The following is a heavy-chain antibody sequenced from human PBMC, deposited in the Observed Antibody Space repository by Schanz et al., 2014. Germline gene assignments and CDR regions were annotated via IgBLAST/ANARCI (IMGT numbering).Heavy chain of an antibody. V-gene: IGHV1-2*02. Sequence: QVQLVQSGAEVKKPGASVKVSCKASGYRFTDYHIHWVRQAPGQGLEWMGWISPNNGGSNHAQKFQGRVTVTRDTSISTAYMELSSLRSDDTAVYYCARPDPGAALAYGGQGTLVTVSS. CDR3: ARPDPGAALAY. CDR1: GYRFTDYH. J-gene: IGHJ4*02. D-gene: IGHD2-15*01. CDR2: ISPNNGGS.